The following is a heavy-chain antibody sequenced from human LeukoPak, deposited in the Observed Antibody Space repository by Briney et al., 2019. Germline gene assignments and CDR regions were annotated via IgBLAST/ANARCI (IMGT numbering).Heavy chain of an antibody. J-gene: IGHJ4*02. CDR1: GASISTYY. CDR2: IYYSGST. D-gene: IGHD3-9*01. Sequence: SETLSLTCTVSGASISTYYWGWIRQPPGKGLEWIGSIYYSGSTYYNPSLKSRVTISVDTSKNQFSLKLSSVTAADTAVYYCARRENLLRYFDWLWSRWGQATLVTVSA. V-gene: IGHV4-39*01. CDR3: ARRENLLRYFDWLWSR.